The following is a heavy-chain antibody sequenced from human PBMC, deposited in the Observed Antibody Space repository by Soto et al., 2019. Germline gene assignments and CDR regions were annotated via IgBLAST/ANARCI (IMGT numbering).Heavy chain of an antibody. CDR1: DGSVSSGDYS. V-gene: IGHV4-30-4*01. CDR3: ARTTVTTTIDY. CDR2: IYYSGST. Sequence: PSETLSLTCTVSDGSVSSGDYSWDWIRQPPGKGLEWIGYIYYSGSTYYNPSLKSRVTISVDTSKNQLSLKLSSVTAADTAVYYCARTTVTTTIDYWGQGTLVTVSS. J-gene: IGHJ4*02. D-gene: IGHD4-17*01.